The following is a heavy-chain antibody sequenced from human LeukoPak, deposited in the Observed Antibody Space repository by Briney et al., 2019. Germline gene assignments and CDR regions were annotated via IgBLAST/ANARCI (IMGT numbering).Heavy chain of an antibody. V-gene: IGHV3-23*01. CDR3: AKWGDYDVLTGYYVSDF. J-gene: IGHJ4*02. CDR1: GFILSNYA. D-gene: IGHD3-9*01. Sequence: GGSLRLSCAASGFILSNYAMYWVRRAPGKGLEWVSAISGRSDNTYYADSVKGRFTLSRDSSKNTLYLQMNSLRADDTAVYYCAKWGDYDVLTGYYVSDFWGQGTLVTVSS. CDR2: ISGRSDNT.